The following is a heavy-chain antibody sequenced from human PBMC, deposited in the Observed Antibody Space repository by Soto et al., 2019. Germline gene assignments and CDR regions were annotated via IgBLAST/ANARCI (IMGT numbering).Heavy chain of an antibody. J-gene: IGHJ4*02. CDR2: ISHSGST. CDR1: DDSISSGGYS. V-gene: IGHV4-30-2*01. CDR3: ARAGWYKQTSVYQRETYTEV. D-gene: IGHD1-1*01. Sequence: SETLALTSAFPDDSISSGGYSCGWIRQPPWKGLECIGYISHSGSTYYNPSLKSRVTISLDRSKNQFSLRLSSVTAAATAVYYCARAGWYKQTSVYQRETYTEVWGQGTLVTVSS.